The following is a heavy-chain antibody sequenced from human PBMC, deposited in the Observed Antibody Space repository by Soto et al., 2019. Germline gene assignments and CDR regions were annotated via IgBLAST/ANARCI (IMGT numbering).Heavy chain of an antibody. CDR2: IIPIFGTA. D-gene: IGHD5-12*01. V-gene: IGHV1-69*12. CDR1: GGTFSSYA. J-gene: IGHJ6*02. CDR3: ARGLVATTKKHYYYYYGMDV. Sequence: QVQLVQSGAEVKKPGSSVKVSCKASGGTFSSYAISWVRQAPGQGLEWMGGIIPIFGTANYAQKFQGRVRITADASTSTAYMELSSLRSEDTAVYYCARGLVATTKKHYYYYYGMDVWGQGTTVTVSS.